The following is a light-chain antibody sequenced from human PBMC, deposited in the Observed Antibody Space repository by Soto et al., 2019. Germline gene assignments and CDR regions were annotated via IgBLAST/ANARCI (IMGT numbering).Light chain of an antibody. J-gene: IGKJ4*01. V-gene: IGKV3-20*01. CDR3: QQYGMTPLT. Sequence: EIVLTQSPGTLSLSPGERASLSCRASQSVSRNYVAWYHYKPGQAPRLLIYDASTRATGIPDRFSGSGSGADFTLSISRLEPEDFAVYFCQQYGMTPLTFGGGSKVEIK. CDR2: DAS. CDR1: QSVSRNY.